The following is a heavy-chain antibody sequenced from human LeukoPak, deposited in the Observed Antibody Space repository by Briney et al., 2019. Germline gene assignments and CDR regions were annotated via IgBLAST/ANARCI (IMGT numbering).Heavy chain of an antibody. D-gene: IGHD6-13*01. J-gene: IGHJ4*02. V-gene: IGHV3-53*01. CDR1: GFTVSSNY. CDR3: ARVGIAAVDY. CDR2: IYSGGST. Sequence: GGSLRLSCAASGFTVSSNYMSWVRQAPGKGLEWVSVIYSGGSTYYADSVKGRFTISRDNAKNSLYRQMNSLRAEDTAVYYWARVGIAAVDYWGQGTLVTVSS.